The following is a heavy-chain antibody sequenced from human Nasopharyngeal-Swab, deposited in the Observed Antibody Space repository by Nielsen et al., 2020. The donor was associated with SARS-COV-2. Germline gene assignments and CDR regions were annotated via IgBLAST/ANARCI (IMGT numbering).Heavy chain of an antibody. V-gene: IGHV3-23*01. Sequence: GEALKISWAASRFTFSSYAMSWVRQAPGKGLEWVSAISGSGGSTYYADSVKGRFTISRDNSKNALYLQMNSLRAEDTAVYFCAKGGYGSGSYYPHMDVWGKGTTVTVSS. CDR1: RFTFSSYA. CDR2: ISGSGGST. CDR3: AKGGYGSGSYYPHMDV. D-gene: IGHD3-10*01. J-gene: IGHJ6*03.